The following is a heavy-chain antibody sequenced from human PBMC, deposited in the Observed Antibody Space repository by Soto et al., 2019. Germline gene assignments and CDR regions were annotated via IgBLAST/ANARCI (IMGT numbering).Heavy chain of an antibody. CDR2: IFDAATA. D-gene: IGHD6-13*01. CDR3: ARDRRGRADGFIYYYGMEV. J-gene: IGHJ6*02. V-gene: IGHV4-61*01. CDR1: GESVGRGTNY. Sequence: QVQLQESAPGLMKPSGTLSLICSVSGESVGRGTNYWSWVRQAPGRGLEWIGYIFDAATAIYNPSFESRVSISLDAAKNQVSLKLTSVTAADTAIYYCARDRRGRADGFIYYYGMEVWGQGTSVTVSS.